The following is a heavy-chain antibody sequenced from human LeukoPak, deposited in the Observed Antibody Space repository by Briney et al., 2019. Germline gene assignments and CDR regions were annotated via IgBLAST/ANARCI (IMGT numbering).Heavy chain of an antibody. CDR3: ARVKRGYVLSWFDP. J-gene: IGHJ5*02. CDR2: ISAYNGNT. D-gene: IGHD5-12*01. CDR1: GYTFTSYG. Sequence: ASVKVSCKASGYTFTSYGISWVRQAPGQGLEWMGWISAYNGNTNYAQKLQGRVTMTTDTSTSTAYMELRSLRSDDTAVYYCARVKRGYVLSWFDPWGQGTLVTVSS. V-gene: IGHV1-18*01.